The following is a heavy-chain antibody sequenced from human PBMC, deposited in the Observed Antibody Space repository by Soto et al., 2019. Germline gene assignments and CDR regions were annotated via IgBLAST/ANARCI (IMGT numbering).Heavy chain of an antibody. CDR1: GFTFSTYS. CDR3: AIYCSGGSCLKY. V-gene: IGHV3-21*01. CDR2: ISGSSSNI. J-gene: IGHJ4*02. Sequence: GGSLRLSCATSGFTFSTYSMNWVRQAPGKGLEWVSSISGSSSNIYYADSVTGRFTISRDNAKNSLYLQMNSLRAEDTAVYYCAIYCSGGSCLKYWGQGTLVTVSS. D-gene: IGHD2-15*01.